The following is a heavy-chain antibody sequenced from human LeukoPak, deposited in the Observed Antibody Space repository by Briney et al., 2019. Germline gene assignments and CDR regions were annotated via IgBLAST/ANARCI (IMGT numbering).Heavy chain of an antibody. Sequence: ASVKVSCKASGYTFTSYGISWVRQAPGQGLEWMGWINPNSGGTNYAQKFQGRVTMTRDTSISTAYMELSRLRSDDTAVYYCASENYYDSSGYYIWGQGTLVTVSS. CDR1: GYTFTSYG. CDR3: ASENYYDSSGYYI. CDR2: INPNSGGT. J-gene: IGHJ4*02. D-gene: IGHD3-22*01. V-gene: IGHV1-2*02.